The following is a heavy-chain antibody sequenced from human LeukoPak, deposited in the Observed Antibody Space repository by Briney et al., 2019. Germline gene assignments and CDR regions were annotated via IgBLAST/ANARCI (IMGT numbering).Heavy chain of an antibody. Sequence: SVKVSCKASGGTFSSYTINWVRQAPGQGLEWMGGIIPVFGTANYVQKFQGRVTITADESTSTAYMELSSLRSEDTAVYYCAGISSIAARGNYWGQGTLVTVSS. D-gene: IGHD6-6*01. CDR2: IIPVFGTA. V-gene: IGHV1-69*01. J-gene: IGHJ4*02. CDR1: GGTFSSYT. CDR3: AGISSIAARGNY.